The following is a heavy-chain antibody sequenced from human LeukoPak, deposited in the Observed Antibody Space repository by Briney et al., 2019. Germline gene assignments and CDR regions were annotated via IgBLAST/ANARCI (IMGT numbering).Heavy chain of an antibody. D-gene: IGHD2-2*02. J-gene: IGHJ6*03. Sequence: SETLSLTCAVYGGSFSGYYWSWIRQPPGKGLELIGEINHSGSTNYNPSLKSRVTISVDTSKNQFSLKLSSVTAADTAVYYCARGQYCSSTSCYRYYMDVWGKGTTVTVSS. CDR1: GGSFSGYY. CDR3: ARGQYCSSTSCYRYYMDV. V-gene: IGHV4-34*01. CDR2: INHSGST.